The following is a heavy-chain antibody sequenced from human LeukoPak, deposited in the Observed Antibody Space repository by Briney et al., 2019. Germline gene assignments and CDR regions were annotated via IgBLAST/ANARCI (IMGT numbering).Heavy chain of an antibody. V-gene: IGHV1-18*01. D-gene: IGHD6-19*01. CDR1: GYTFTSYD. CDR2: MNPNSGNT. J-gene: IGHJ5*02. CDR3: ARRKPVAGYSSWFDP. Sequence: ASVKVSCKASGYTFTSYDINWVRQATGQGLEWMGWMNPNSGNTNYAQKLQGRVTMTTDTSTSTAYMELRSLRSDDTAVYYCARRKPVAGYSSWFDPWGQGTLVTVSS.